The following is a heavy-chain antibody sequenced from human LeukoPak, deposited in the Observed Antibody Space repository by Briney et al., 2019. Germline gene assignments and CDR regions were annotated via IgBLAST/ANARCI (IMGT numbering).Heavy chain of an antibody. CDR1: GASISSYY. V-gene: IGHV4-59*08. CDR3: ARRLTSDTAVAN. D-gene: IGHD5-18*01. Sequence: SETLSLTCTVSGASISSYYWSWIRQPPGKGLEWIGYIHYSGSTSYNPSLKSRVTISLDTSKNQFSLKLSSVTAADTVVYYCARRLTSDTAVANWGQGTLVTVSS. J-gene: IGHJ4*02. CDR2: IHYSGST.